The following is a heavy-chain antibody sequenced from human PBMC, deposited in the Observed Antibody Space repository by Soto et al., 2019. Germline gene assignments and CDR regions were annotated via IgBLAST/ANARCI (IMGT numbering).Heavy chain of an antibody. D-gene: IGHD2-15*01. Sequence: GGSLRLSCAASGFTFSSYSMNWVRQAPGKGLEWVSSISSSSYIYYADSVKGRFTISRDNAKNSLYLQMNSLRAEDTAVYYCARDPVKCRFRGGSCYSYYFYGMDVWGQGTTVTVSS. CDR1: GFTFSSYS. CDR3: ARDPVKCRFRGGSCYSYYFYGMDV. J-gene: IGHJ6*02. CDR2: ISSSSYI. V-gene: IGHV3-21*01.